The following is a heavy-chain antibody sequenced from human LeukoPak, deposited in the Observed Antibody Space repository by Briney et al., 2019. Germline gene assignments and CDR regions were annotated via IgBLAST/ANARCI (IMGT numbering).Heavy chain of an antibody. CDR3: ARDPSGGYCSSTSCYLDY. Sequence: GASVKVSCKASGYTFTSYGISWVRQAPGQGLEWMGWISAYNGNTNYAQKLQGRVTMTTDTSTSTAYMELRSLRSDDTAVYYCARDPSGGYCSSTSCYLDYWGQGTLVTVSS. J-gene: IGHJ4*02. V-gene: IGHV1-18*01. CDR1: GYTFTSYG. CDR2: ISAYNGNT. D-gene: IGHD2-2*01.